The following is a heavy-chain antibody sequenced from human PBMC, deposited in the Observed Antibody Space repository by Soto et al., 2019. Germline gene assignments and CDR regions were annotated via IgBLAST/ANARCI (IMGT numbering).Heavy chain of an antibody. CDR1: GFTFDDYA. CDR3: VKDKYNEELPIYYYNGLDV. Sequence: GGSLRLSCAASGFTFDDYAMHWVRQAPGKGLEWVSGISWNSGKIAYADSVKGRFTISRDNAKNSLYLQMNSLRADDTAVYYCVKDKYNEELPIYYYNGLDVWGQGTTVTVYS. J-gene: IGHJ6*02. D-gene: IGHD3-10*01. V-gene: IGHV3-9*01. CDR2: ISWNSGKI.